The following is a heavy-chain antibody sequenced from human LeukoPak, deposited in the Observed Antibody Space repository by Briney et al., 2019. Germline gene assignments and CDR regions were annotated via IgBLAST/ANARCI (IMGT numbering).Heavy chain of an antibody. D-gene: IGHD4-17*01. J-gene: IGHJ2*01. V-gene: IGHV2-26*01. CDR1: GFSLSNARMG. Sequence: SGPVLVKPTETLTLTCTVSGFSLSNARMGVSWIRQPPGKALEWLAHILSNDEKSYSTSLKSRLTISKDTSKSQVVLTMTNMDPVDTATYYCARHQGTVTTYFHWYFDLWGRGTLVTVSS. CDR3: ARHQGTVTTYFHWYFDL. CDR2: ILSNDEK.